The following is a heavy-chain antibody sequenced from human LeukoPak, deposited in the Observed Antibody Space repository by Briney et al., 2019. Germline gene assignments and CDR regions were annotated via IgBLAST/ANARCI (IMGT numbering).Heavy chain of an antibody. CDR1: GFTVSSNY. Sequence: GGSLRLSCAASGFTVSSNYMSWVRQAPGKGLEWVSGIYSGGSTYYADSVKCRFTISRDNSKNTLYLQMNSLRAEDTAVYYCARSGRLSSSSFFDHWGQGTLVTVSS. J-gene: IGHJ4*02. D-gene: IGHD1-14*01. CDR3: ARSGRLSSSSFFDH. V-gene: IGHV3-53*01. CDR2: IYSGGST.